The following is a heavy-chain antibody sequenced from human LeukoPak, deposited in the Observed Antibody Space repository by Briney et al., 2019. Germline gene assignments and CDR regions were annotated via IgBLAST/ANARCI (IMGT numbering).Heavy chain of an antibody. CDR1: GGSISSYY. J-gene: IGHJ4*02. CDR3: ARVDSSNWYDSRGYFDY. Sequence: SETLSLTCTVSGGSISSYYWSWIRQPPGKGLEWIGYIYTGSTNYNPSLKSRVTISVDTSKNQFSLKLSSVTAADTAVYYCARVDSSNWYDSRGYFDYWGQGTLVTVSS. CDR2: IYTGST. V-gene: IGHV4-59*01. D-gene: IGHD6-13*01.